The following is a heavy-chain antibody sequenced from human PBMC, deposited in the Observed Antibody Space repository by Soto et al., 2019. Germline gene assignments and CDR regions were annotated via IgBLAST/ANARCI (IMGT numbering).Heavy chain of an antibody. CDR3: AHRGAAAEYYYYGMDV. CDR1: GFSLSTSGVG. Sequence: QITLKESGPTLVKPTQTLTLTCTFSGFSLSTSGVGVGWIRQPPGKALEWLALIYWDDDKRYSPSLKSRLTITKDTSKTQVVLTMTNMDPVDTATYYCAHRGAAAEYYYYGMDVWGQGTTVTVSS. D-gene: IGHD6-13*01. J-gene: IGHJ6*02. CDR2: IYWDDDK. V-gene: IGHV2-5*02.